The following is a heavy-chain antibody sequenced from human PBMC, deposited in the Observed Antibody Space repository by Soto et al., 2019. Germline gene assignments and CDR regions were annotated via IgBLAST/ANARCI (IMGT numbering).Heavy chain of an antibody. J-gene: IGHJ6*02. V-gene: IGHV3-48*03. CDR2: ISSSGSTI. CDR3: ARYSPNLNYYYYGMDV. Sequence: GGSLRLSCAASGFTFSSYEMNWVRQAPGKGLEWVSYISSSGSTIYYADSVKGRFTISRDNAKNSLYLQMNSLRAEDTAVYYCARYSPNLNYYYYGMDVWGQGTTVTVSS. CDR1: GFTFSSYE. D-gene: IGHD2-21*01.